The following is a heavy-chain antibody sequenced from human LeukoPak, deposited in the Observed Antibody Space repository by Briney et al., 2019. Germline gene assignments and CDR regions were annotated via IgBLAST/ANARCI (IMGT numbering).Heavy chain of an antibody. CDR2: IYYSGST. D-gene: IGHD2-21*01. CDR3: ARRALYHSPRGVITVGNWFDP. V-gene: IGHV4-59*08. J-gene: IGHJ5*02. Sequence: TSETLSLTCTVSGGSFSSYYWSSIRQPPGKGLEWIGYIYYSGSTNYNPSLKSRVTISVDTSKNQFSLKLSSVTAADTAVYYCARRALYHSPRGVITVGNWFDPWGQGTLVTVSS. CDR1: GGSFSSYY.